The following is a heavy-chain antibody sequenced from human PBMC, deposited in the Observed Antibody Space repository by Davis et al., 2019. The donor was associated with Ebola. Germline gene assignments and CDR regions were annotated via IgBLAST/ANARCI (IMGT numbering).Heavy chain of an antibody. CDR1: GFSFSSFW. D-gene: IGHD4-23*01. V-gene: IGHV3-7*01. J-gene: IGHJ4*02. CDR3: ARGLVVTR. CDR2: MKPDGTEE. Sequence: GESLMISCAASGFSFSSFWMTWVRQAPGKGLEWVANMKPDGTEEYYVDSVKGRFTISRDNAKNSVYLQLVSLRAEDTAVYYCARGLVVTRGGQGTLVTVSS.